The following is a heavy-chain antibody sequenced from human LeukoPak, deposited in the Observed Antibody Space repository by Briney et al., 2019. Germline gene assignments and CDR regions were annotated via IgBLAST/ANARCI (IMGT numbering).Heavy chain of an antibody. Sequence: QPGGSLRLSCAASGFTFSSYWMRWVRQAPGKGLVWVSRINSDGSSTSYADSVKGRFTISRDNAKNTLYLQMNSLRAEDTAVYYCARQAAAQHRGFDPWGQGTLVTVSS. CDR2: INSDGSST. J-gene: IGHJ5*02. D-gene: IGHD6-13*01. V-gene: IGHV3-74*01. CDR1: GFTFSSYW. CDR3: ARQAAAQHRGFDP.